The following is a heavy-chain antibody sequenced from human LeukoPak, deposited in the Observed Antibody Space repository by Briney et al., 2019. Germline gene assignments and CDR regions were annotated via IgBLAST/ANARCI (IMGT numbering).Heavy chain of an antibody. CDR1: GFTFNNYW. CDR3: ARVTYYFASGSLAIYYFDY. V-gene: IGHV3-74*01. J-gene: IGHJ4*02. CDR2: INYDGGST. D-gene: IGHD3-10*01. Sequence: GGSLRLSCAASGFTFNNYWMHWVRPAPGKGLAWVSRINYDGGSTTYADSVKGRFTISRDNAKNTLDLQMNSLRAEDTAVYYCARVTYYFASGSLAIYYFDYWGQGTLVTVSS.